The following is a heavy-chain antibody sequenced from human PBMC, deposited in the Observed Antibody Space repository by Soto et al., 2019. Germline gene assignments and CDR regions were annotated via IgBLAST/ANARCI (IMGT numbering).Heavy chain of an antibody. Sequence: SGPTLVNPTQTLTLTCTFSGFSLSTSGVGVGWIRQPPGKALEWLALIYWDDDKRYSPSLKSRLTITKDTSKNQVVLTMTNMDPVDTATYYCAHSLGYCSGGSCSLNWFDPWGQGTLVTVSS. V-gene: IGHV2-5*02. CDR3: AHSLGYCSGGSCSLNWFDP. CDR1: GFSLSTSGVG. D-gene: IGHD2-15*01. CDR2: IYWDDDK. J-gene: IGHJ5*02.